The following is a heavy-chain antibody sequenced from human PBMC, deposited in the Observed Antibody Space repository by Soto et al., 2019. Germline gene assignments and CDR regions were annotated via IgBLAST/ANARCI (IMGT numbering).Heavy chain of an antibody. Sequence: PSETLSLTCAVSGGSISSSNWWSWVRQPPGKGLEWVGEIYYSGSTNYNPSLKSRVTISVDTSKNQFSLKLSSVTAADTAVYYCARGKFCSSTSCHYYYYGMDVWGQGATVTVSS. CDR2: IYYSGST. CDR1: GGSISSSNW. J-gene: IGHJ6*02. V-gene: IGHV4-4*02. D-gene: IGHD2-2*01. CDR3: ARGKFCSSTSCHYYYYGMDV.